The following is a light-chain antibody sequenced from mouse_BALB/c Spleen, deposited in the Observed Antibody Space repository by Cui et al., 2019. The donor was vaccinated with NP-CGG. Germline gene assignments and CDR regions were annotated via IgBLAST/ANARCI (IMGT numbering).Light chain of an antibody. V-gene: IGLV1*01. J-gene: IGLJ1*01. Sequence: QPVVTQESALTTSPGETVTLTCRSSTGAVTTSYYANWVQEKPDHLFTGLIGGTNNRAPGVPARFSGSLIGDKAALTITGAQTEDEAIYFCTLWYSNHWVFGGGTKLTVL. CDR3: TLWYSNHWV. CDR2: GTN. CDR1: TGAVTTSYY.